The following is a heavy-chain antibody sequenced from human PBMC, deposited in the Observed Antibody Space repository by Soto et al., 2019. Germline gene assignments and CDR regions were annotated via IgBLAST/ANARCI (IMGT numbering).Heavy chain of an antibody. CDR2: IYYSGST. Sequence: QLQLQESGPGLVKPSETLSLTCTVSGGSISSSSYYWGWIRQPPGKGLEWIGSIYYSGSTYYNPSLKSRVTISVDTSKNQFSLKLSSVTAADTAVYYCARQGIAVAGTIYRVYWGQGTLVTVSS. D-gene: IGHD6-19*01. J-gene: IGHJ4*02. CDR3: ARQGIAVAGTIYRVY. CDR1: GGSISSSSYY. V-gene: IGHV4-39*01.